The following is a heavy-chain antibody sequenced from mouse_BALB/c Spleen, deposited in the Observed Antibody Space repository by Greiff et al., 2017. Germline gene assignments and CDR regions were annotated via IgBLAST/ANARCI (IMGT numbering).Heavy chain of an antibody. CDR1: GYSITSDYA. CDR2: ISYSGST. D-gene: IGHD2-14*01. J-gene: IGHJ4*01. Sequence: VQLKESGPGLVKPSQSLSLTCTVTGYSITSDYAWYWIRQLPGNKLEWMGYISYSGSTSYNPSLKSRISITRDTSKNQFFLQLNSVTTEDSATCYCARLRYFYAMDYWGQGTSVTVSS. CDR3: ARLRYFYAMDY. V-gene: IGHV3-2*02.